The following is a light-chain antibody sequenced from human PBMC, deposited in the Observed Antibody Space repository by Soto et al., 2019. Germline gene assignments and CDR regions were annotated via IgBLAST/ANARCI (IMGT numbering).Light chain of an antibody. V-gene: IGLV2-14*01. J-gene: IGLJ1*01. CDR2: GVS. Sequence: QSVLTQPASVSGSPAQSITISCTGSRSGIGDYNFVSWYQQHPGKAPKLMIYGVSLRPSGVSDRFSGSKSGNTSSLTIAGLQAEDEADYYCSAYTSTSPPFLFGTGTKLTVL. CDR1: RSGIGDYNF. CDR3: SAYTSTSPPFL.